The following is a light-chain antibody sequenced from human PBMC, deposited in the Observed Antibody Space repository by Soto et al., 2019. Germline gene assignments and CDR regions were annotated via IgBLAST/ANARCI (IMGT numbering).Light chain of an antibody. CDR2: EVS. J-gene: IGLJ1*01. CDR3: CSYAGSSTPLI. Sequence: QSALTQPASVSGSPGRSITISCTGTSSDVGSYNLVSWYQQHPGKAPKLMIYEVSKRPSGVSNRFSGSKSGNTASLTISGLQAEDEADYYCCSYAGSSTPLIFGIGTKVTVL. CDR1: SSDVGSYNL. V-gene: IGLV2-23*02.